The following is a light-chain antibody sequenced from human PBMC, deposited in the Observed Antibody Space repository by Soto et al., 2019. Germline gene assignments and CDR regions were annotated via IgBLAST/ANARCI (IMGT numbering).Light chain of an antibody. CDR2: DAF. Sequence: EIVLTQSPATLSLSPGERATLSCRASQSVATYVAWYQQKPGQAPRLLIYDAFNRATGTPARFSGSGSGTDFTLTISRLEPADSAVYYCQQRIKWPITFGQGTRLEIQ. CDR3: QQRIKWPIT. V-gene: IGKV3-11*01. J-gene: IGKJ5*01. CDR1: QSVATY.